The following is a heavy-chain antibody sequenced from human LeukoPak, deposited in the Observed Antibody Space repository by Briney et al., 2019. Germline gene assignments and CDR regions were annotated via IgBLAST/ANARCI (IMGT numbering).Heavy chain of an antibody. CDR2: IGGSGTNT. CDR1: GFTVSSNY. V-gene: IGHV3-23*01. D-gene: IGHD1-26*01. Sequence: GGSLRLSCAASGFTVSSNYMSWVRQAPGKGLEWVSAIGGSGTNTNYADSVKGRFTISRDNSKNTLYLQMNSLRAEDTAVYYCAKRRASTVINFYFDYWGQGALVTVSS. J-gene: IGHJ4*02. CDR3: AKRRASTVINFYFDY.